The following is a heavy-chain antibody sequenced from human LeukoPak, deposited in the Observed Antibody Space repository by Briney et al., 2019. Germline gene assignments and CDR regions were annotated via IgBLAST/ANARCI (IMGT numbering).Heavy chain of an antibody. J-gene: IGHJ4*02. CDR2: ISPSCAST. CDR3: TRGGYGGPRVAFDY. Sequence: ASLKVSCKASGYTLTRYYMHWVRQAPGQGLEWMGIISPSCASTSYAQKFQGRVTMTRDTSTSTVYMELSSLRSEDTAVYYCTRGGYGGPRVAFDYWGQGTLVTVSS. D-gene: IGHD1-1*01. CDR1: GYTLTRYY. V-gene: IGHV1-46*01.